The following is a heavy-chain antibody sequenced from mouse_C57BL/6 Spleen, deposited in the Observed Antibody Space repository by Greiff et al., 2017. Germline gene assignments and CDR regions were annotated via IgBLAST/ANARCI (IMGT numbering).Heavy chain of an antibody. J-gene: IGHJ2*01. Sequence: VQLQQSGPELVKPGASVKISCKASGYTFTDYYMNWVKQSHGKSLEWIGDINPNNGGTSYNQKFKGKATLTVDKSSSTAYMELRSLTSEDSAVYYCARVRNYAFDYWGQGTTLTVSS. D-gene: IGHD2-1*01. CDR1: GYTFTDYY. CDR3: ARVRNYAFDY. CDR2: INPNNGGT. V-gene: IGHV1-26*01.